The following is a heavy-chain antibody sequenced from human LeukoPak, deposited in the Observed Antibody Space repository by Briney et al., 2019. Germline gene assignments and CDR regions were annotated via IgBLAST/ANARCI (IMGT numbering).Heavy chain of an antibody. V-gene: IGHV3-21*01. D-gene: IGHD4-17*01. Sequence: GGSLRLSCAASGFTFSSYSMNWVRQATGKGLEWVSSISSSSSYIYYADSVKGRFTISRDNAKNSLYLQMNSLRAQDTAVYYCARDSFPTTVTTPFDYWGQGTLVTVSS. J-gene: IGHJ4*02. CDR3: ARDSFPTTVTTPFDY. CDR2: ISSSSSYI. CDR1: GFTFSSYS.